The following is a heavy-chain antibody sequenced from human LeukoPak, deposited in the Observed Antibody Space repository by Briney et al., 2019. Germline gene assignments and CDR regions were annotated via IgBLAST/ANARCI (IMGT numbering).Heavy chain of an antibody. CDR1: GYTFTGYY. CDR2: INPNSGGT. D-gene: IGHD3-10*01. V-gene: IGHV1-2*02. Sequence: ASVKVSCKASGYTFTGYYIHWVRQAPGQGLEWMGWINPNSGGTNYAQKFQGRVTMTRDTSISTAYMELSRLRSDDTAVCYCAREEGYGSGSPGHYWGQGTLVTVSS. J-gene: IGHJ4*02. CDR3: AREEGYGSGSPGHY.